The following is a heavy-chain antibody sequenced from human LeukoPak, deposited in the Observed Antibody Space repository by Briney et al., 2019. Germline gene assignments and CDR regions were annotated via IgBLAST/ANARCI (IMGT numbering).Heavy chain of an antibody. CDR1: GFTLRSYW. CDR3: ARDIGGTQVGAFDI. J-gene: IGHJ3*02. CDR2: IKGDATER. D-gene: IGHD1-26*01. V-gene: IGHV3-7*01. Sequence: GGSLRLSCAASGFTLRSYWMTWVRQAPGKGLEWVANIKGDATERYYVDSVKGRFTISRDNAENSLYLQMNSLRAEDTAVYYCARDIGGTQVGAFDIWGQGTMVTVSS.